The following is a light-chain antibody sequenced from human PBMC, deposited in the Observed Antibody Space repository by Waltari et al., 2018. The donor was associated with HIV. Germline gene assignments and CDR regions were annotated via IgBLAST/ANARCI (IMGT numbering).Light chain of an antibody. CDR3: CSYAASRSVV. CDR2: EVT. V-gene: IGLV2-23*02. J-gene: IGLJ2*01. CDR1: SRDVGNYNL. Sequence: QSALAQPASVSDSPGQSITISCPGTSRDVGNYNLVSWYQQHPGKVPKRIIYEVTKRPSGVSNRFSGSKSGNTASLTISGLQAEDEADYYCCSYAASRSVVFGGGTKLTVL.